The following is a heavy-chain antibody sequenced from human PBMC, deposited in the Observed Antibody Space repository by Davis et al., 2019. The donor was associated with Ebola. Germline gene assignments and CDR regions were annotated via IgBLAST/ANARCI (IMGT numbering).Heavy chain of an antibody. CDR1: GFTFSSYW. Sequence: GESLKISCAASGFTFSSYWMSWVRQAPGKGLEWVANIKQDGSEKYYVDSVKGRFTISRDNAKNSLYLQMNSLRAEDTAVYYCARVSRVTIFGVVIIPRTSYYYYGMDVWGQGTTVTVSS. D-gene: IGHD3-3*01. V-gene: IGHV3-7*03. CDR2: IKQDGSEK. J-gene: IGHJ6*02. CDR3: ARVSRVTIFGVVIIPRTSYYYYGMDV.